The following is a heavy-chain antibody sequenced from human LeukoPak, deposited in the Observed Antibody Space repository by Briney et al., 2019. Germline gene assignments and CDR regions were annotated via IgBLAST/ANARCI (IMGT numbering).Heavy chain of an antibody. CDR2: IYTSGST. CDR3: ARASSWLPFEY. J-gene: IGHJ4*02. V-gene: IGHV4-4*07. D-gene: IGHD6-13*01. Sequence: SETLSLTCSVSGGSISRYYWSWIRQPAGKGLQWIGRIYTSGSTNYNPSLKSRVTMSVDTSKNQFSLKLSSVTAADTDVYYCARASSWLPFEYWGQGTLITVSS. CDR1: GGSISRYY.